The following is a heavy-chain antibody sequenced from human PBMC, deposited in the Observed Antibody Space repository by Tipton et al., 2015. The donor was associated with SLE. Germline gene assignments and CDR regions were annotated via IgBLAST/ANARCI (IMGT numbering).Heavy chain of an antibody. J-gene: IGHJ4*02. D-gene: IGHD3-3*01. V-gene: IGHV4-34*01. Sequence: TLSLTCAVYGGSFSGYYWSWIRQPPGKGLEWIGEINHSGSTNYNPSLKSRVTISVDTSKNQFSLKLSSVTAADTAVYYCAREGGVVDYWGQGTLVTVSS. CDR2: INHSGST. CDR3: AREGGVVDY. CDR1: GGSFSGYY.